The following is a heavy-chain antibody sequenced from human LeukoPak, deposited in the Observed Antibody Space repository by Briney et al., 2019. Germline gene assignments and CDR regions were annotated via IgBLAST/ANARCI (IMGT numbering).Heavy chain of an antibody. V-gene: IGHV1-69*13. CDR2: IIPIFGTA. CDR3: ARENEDYNPYYFDY. J-gene: IGHJ4*02. CDR1: GYTFTSYD. Sequence: GASVKVSCKASGYTFTSYDINWVRQATGQGLEWMGGIIPIFGTANYAQKFQGRVTITADESTSTAYMELSSLRSEDTAVYYCARENEDYNPYYFDYWGQGTLVTVSS. D-gene: IGHD3-10*01.